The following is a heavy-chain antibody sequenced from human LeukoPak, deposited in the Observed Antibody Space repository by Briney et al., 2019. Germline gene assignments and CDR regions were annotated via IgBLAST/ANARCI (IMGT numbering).Heavy chain of an antibody. J-gene: IGHJ4*02. D-gene: IGHD6-19*01. CDR3: ATRYSSAWYYFDY. CDR2: IIPILGRA. Sequence: SVKVSCKASGGTFSSYTISWVRQAPGQGLEWMGRIIPILGRANYAQKFQGRVTITADKSTSTAYIELSSLRSEHTAVYYCATRYSSAWYYFDYWGQGTLVTVSS. CDR1: GGTFSSYT. V-gene: IGHV1-69*02.